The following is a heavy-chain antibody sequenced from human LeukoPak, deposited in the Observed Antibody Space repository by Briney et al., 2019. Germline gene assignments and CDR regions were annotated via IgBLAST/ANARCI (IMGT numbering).Heavy chain of an antibody. J-gene: IGHJ5*02. CDR3: ARAEGYYYGSGSYYNRGFDP. V-gene: IGHV4-59*01. Sequence: SETLSLTCTVSGGSISSYYWSWIRQPPGKGLEWIGYIYYSGSTNYNPSLKSRVTISVDTSKNQFSLKLSSVTAADTAVYYCARAEGYYYGSGSYYNRGFDPWGQGTLVTVSS. CDR2: IYYSGST. CDR1: GGSISSYY. D-gene: IGHD3-10*01.